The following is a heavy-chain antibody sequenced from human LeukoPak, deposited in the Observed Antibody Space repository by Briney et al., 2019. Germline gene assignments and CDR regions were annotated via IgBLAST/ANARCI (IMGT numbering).Heavy chain of an antibody. CDR2: INPNSGGT. V-gene: IGHV1-2*02. J-gene: IGHJ4*02. D-gene: IGHD3-9*01. CDR3: ARALRYFDWLYDY. CDR1: GYTFTGYY. Sequence: ASVNVSCKASGYTFTGYYMHWVRQAPGQGLEWMGWINPNSGGTNYAQKFQGRVTMTRDTSISTAYMELSRLRSDDTAVYYCARALRYFDWLYDYWGQGTLVTVSS.